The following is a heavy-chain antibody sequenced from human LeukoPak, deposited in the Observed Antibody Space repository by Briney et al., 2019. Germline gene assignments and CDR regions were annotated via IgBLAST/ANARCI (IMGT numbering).Heavy chain of an antibody. D-gene: IGHD6-13*01. Sequence: SQTLSLTCAISGDSVSSNSAAWNWIRQSPSRGLEWLGRTYYSSKWYNDYAVSVKRRITINPETSKTKFSLQLNSVTPEDTAVYYCARGYNIRAAAAPFDYWGQGTLVTVSS. CDR2: TYYSSKWYN. CDR3: ARGYNIRAAAAPFDY. J-gene: IGHJ4*02. V-gene: IGHV6-1*01. CDR1: GDSVSSNSAA.